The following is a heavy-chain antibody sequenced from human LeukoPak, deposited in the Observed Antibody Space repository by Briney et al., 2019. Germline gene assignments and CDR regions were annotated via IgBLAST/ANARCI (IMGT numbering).Heavy chain of an antibody. CDR2: SRIKADGYIT. J-gene: IGHJ4*02. V-gene: IGHV3-72*01. D-gene: IGHD2/OR15-2a*01. Sequence: GGSLRLSCVVSGFTFSDHYLDWVRQSPGRGLEWVGRSRIKADGYITQYAAPVKDRFTISRDESKDSLFLQMNSLKTEDTAMYYCVRGLNSFDLWGQGTPATVSS. CDR3: VRGLNSFDL. CDR1: GFTFSDHY.